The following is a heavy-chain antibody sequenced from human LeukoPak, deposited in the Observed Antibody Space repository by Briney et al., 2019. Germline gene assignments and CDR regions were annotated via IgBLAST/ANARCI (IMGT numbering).Heavy chain of an antibody. D-gene: IGHD6-19*01. CDR2: INPNSGGT. CDR1: GYTFTGYY. Sequence: ASVKVSCKASGYTFTGYYMHWVRQAPGQGLEWMGWINPNSGGTNYARKFQGRVTMTRDTSISTAYMELSRLRSDDTAVYYCARESGRGSGWFDYWGQGTLVTVSS. CDR3: ARESGRGSGWFDY. V-gene: IGHV1-2*02. J-gene: IGHJ4*02.